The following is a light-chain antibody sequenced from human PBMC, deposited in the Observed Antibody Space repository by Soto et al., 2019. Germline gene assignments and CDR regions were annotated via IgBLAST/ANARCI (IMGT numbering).Light chain of an antibody. V-gene: IGKV3-20*01. CDR3: QQYGSLLT. Sequence: EIVLTQSPGTLSLSPGERATLSCRASQSVSSSYLAWYQQKPGQAPRLLIYGASSRATGIPDRFSGSGSGTDFTLTIXRLEPEXFAXXYCQQYGSLLTFGGGTKVEIK. J-gene: IGKJ4*01. CDR2: GAS. CDR1: QSVSSSY.